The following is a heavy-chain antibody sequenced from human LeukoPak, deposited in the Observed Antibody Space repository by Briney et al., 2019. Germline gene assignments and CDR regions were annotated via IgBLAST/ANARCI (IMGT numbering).Heavy chain of an antibody. CDR3: ARRITGTTSDSFDY. J-gene: IGHJ4*02. CDR1: GGSISSSSYF. CDR2: ISHSGST. Sequence: PSETLSLTCTVFGGSISSSSYFWGWIRQPAGKGLEWIGSISHSGSTYYDPPLKSRITISVDTSKNQFSLKVRSVTAADTAVYYCARRITGTTSDSFDYWGQGTLVTVSS. V-gene: IGHV4-39*01. D-gene: IGHD1-20*01.